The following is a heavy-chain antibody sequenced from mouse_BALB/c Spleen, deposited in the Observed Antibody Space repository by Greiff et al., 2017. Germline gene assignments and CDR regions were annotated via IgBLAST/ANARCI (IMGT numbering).Heavy chain of an antibody. V-gene: IGHV14-1*02. Sequence: EVQLQQSGAELVRPGALVKLSCKASGFNIKDYYMHWVKQRPEQGLEWIGWIDPENGNTIYDTKFQGKASITADTSSNTAYLQLSSLTSEDTAVYYCARGTTVSYYFDYWGQGTTLTVSS. CDR2: IDPENGNT. CDR1: GFNIKDYY. D-gene: IGHD1-1*01. CDR3: ARGTTVSYYFDY. J-gene: IGHJ2*01.